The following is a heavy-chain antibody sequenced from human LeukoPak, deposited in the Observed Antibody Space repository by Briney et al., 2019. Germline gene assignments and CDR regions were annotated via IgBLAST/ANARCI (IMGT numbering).Heavy chain of an antibody. J-gene: IGHJ5*02. CDR2: IKGDGSME. CDR1: GFTFSSFW. Sequence: PGGSLRLSCAASGFTFSSFWMTWVRQAPGKGLEWVAHIKGDGSMESYVDPVKGRFTISRDNARNSVYLQMNSLRGEDTAVYYCARVVTWFDPWGQGSLVIVSS. CDR3: ARVVTWFDP. V-gene: IGHV3-7*04.